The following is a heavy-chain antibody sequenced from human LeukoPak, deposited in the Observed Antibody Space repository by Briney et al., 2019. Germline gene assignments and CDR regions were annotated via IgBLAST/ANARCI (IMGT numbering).Heavy chain of an antibody. J-gene: IGHJ6*02. D-gene: IGHD4-17*01. CDR2: IYYSGTT. CDR3: AREDPQTTVPEGMDV. V-gene: IGHV4-59*01. Sequence: PSETLSLTCTVSGGSISYYHWSWIRQSPGKGLEWIGYIYYSGTTNYNPSLKSRVTISVDTSKNQFSPQLRSVTAADTAVYYCAREDPQTTVPEGMDVWGQGTTVTVSS. CDR1: GGSISYYH.